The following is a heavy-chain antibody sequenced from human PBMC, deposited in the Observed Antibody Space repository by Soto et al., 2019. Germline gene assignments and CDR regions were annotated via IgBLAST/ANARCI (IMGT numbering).Heavy chain of an antibody. D-gene: IGHD1-7*01. V-gene: IGHV1-3*01. J-gene: IGHJ4*02. CDR2: INAGNGNT. CDR1: GYTFTSYA. CDR3: ARGITGTTGPFDY. Sequence: ASVKVSCKASGYTFTSYAMHWVRQAPGQRLEWMGWINAGNGNTKYSQKFQGRVTITRDTSASTAYMELSSLRSEDTAVYYCARGITGTTGPFDYWGQGTLVTVSS.